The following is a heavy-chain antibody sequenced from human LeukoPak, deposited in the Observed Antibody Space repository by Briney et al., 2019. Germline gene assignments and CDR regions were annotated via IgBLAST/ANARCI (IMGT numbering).Heavy chain of an antibody. D-gene: IGHD2-15*01. CDR2: ISSSSSYI. Sequence: GGSLRLSCAASGFIFSNYAMSWVRQAPGKGLDWVSSISSSSSYIYYADSVRGRFTISRDNAKNSLYLQMNSLRAEDTAVYYCALDCSGGSCYVAYWGQGTLVTVSS. V-gene: IGHV3-21*01. CDR1: GFIFSNYA. CDR3: ALDCSGGSCYVAY. J-gene: IGHJ4*02.